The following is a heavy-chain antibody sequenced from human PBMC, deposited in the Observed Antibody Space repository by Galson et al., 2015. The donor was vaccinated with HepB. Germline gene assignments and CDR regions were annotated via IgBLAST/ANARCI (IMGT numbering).Heavy chain of an antibody. Sequence: CAISGDSVSSNSAAWSWIRRSPSRGLEWLGRTYYRSKWYSDYTVSVKSRITITPDTSRNQFSLQLNSVTPEDTAVYYCARNYDSSGYQLNWFDPRGQGTLVTVSS. CDR2: TYYRSKWYS. J-gene: IGHJ5*02. D-gene: IGHD3-22*01. CDR1: GDSVSSNSAA. V-gene: IGHV6-1*01. CDR3: ARNYDSSGYQLNWFDP.